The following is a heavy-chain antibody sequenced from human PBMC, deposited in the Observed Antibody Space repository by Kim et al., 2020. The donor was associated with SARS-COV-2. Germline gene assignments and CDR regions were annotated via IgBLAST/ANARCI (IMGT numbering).Heavy chain of an antibody. CDR2: IYYSGST. CDR3: ASTYCSSTSCYGWFDP. Sequence: SETLSLTCTVSGGSISSYYWSWIRQPPGKGLEWIGYIYYSGSTNYNPSLKSRVTISVDTSKNQFSLKLSSVTAADTAVYYCASTYCSSTSCYGWFDPWGQGTLVTVSS. V-gene: IGHV4-59*08. J-gene: IGHJ5*02. D-gene: IGHD2-2*01. CDR1: GGSISSYY.